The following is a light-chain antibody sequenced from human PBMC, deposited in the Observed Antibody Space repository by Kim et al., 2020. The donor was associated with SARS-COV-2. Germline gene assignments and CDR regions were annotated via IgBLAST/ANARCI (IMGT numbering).Light chain of an antibody. CDR2: QDS. Sequence: VSPGQTASITCSGDKLGDKYACWYQQKPGQSPVLVIYQDSKRPSGIPERFSGSNSGNTATLTIGGTQAMNEANYYCQAWDSSTYYVFGTGTKVTVL. CDR3: QAWDSSTYYV. J-gene: IGLJ1*01. V-gene: IGLV3-1*01. CDR1: KLGDKY.